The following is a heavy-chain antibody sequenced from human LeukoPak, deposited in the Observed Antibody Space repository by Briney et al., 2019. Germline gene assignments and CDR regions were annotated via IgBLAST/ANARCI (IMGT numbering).Heavy chain of an antibody. V-gene: IGHV3-30-3*01. J-gene: IGHJ4*02. D-gene: IGHD2-2*01. CDR1: GFTFSSYA. Sequence: PGRSLRLSCAASGFTFSSYAMHWVRQASGKGLEWVAVISYDGSNKYYADSVKGRFTISRDNSKNTLYLQMNSLRAEDTAVYYCARARRIVVVPAAIADWGQGTLVTVSS. CDR2: ISYDGSNK. CDR3: ARARRIVVVPAAIAD.